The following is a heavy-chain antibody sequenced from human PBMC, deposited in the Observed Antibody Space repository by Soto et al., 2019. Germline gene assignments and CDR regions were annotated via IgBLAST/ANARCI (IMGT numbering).Heavy chain of an antibody. CDR3: ASGTADGIVVVRAAKGGRANWFDP. J-gene: IGHJ5*02. V-gene: IGHV4-34*01. Sequence: PSETLSLTCAVYGGSFISYYWSWIRQPPGKGREWIGEINHSGSTSYNPSLKSRVTISVDTSKNQFSLKLSYVTAADTAVYYCASGTADGIVVVRAAKGGRANWFDPWGQGPLVTVPS. D-gene: IGHD2-2*01. CDR1: GGSFISYY. CDR2: INHSGST.